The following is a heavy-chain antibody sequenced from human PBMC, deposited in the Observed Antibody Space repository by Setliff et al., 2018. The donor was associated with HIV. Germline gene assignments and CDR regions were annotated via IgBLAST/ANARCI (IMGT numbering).Heavy chain of an antibody. CDR1: GYTFPDYY. CDR3: AWGTQRPIDS. CDR2: IDPDRGDT. D-gene: IGHD3-16*01. Sequence: SCKVSGYTFPDYYMQWVRQAPGKGLEWMGLIDPDRGDTVYAEKFQGRVSITADRSIDIAYMKLSNLRSEDTAMYFCAWGTQRPIDSWGQGTLVTVS. J-gene: IGHJ4*02. V-gene: IGHV1-69-2*01.